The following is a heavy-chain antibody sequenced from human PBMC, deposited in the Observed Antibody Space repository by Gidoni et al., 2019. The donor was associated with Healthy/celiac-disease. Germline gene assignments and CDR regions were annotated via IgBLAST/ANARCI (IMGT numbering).Heavy chain of an antibody. J-gene: IGHJ6*03. Sequence: QVTLKESGPVLVKPTETLTLTCTVSGFSLSNARMGVSWIRQPPGKALEWLAHIFSNDEKSYSTSLKSRLTISKDTSKSQVVLTMTNMDPVDTATYYCARIVSGQWLVLTTHKYYYMDVWGKGTTVTVSS. CDR1: GFSLSNARMG. D-gene: IGHD6-19*01. CDR2: IFSNDEK. V-gene: IGHV2-26*01. CDR3: ARIVSGQWLVLTTHKYYYMDV.